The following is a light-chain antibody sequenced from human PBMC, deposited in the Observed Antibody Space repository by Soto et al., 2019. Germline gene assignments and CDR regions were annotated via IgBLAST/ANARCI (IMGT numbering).Light chain of an antibody. CDR3: HQFGSSPLDT. CDR2: RAS. J-gene: IGKJ3*01. CDR1: QTISSSF. V-gene: IGKV3-20*01. Sequence: EIVLTQSPGTLSLSPGERATLSCRASQTISSSFFAWYQQKPGQAPRLLIYRASRRATGIPDRFSDSGSGTDFTLTISRLEPEDFAVYYCHQFGSSPLDTFGPGTKVDIK.